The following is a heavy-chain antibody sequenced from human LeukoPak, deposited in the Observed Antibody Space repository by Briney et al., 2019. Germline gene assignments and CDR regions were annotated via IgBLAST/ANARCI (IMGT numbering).Heavy chain of an antibody. J-gene: IGHJ4*02. V-gene: IGHV1-18*01. CDR1: GYTFTSYG. Sequence: ASVKVSCKASGYTFTSYGISWVRQAPGQGLEWMGWISGNNVNTNYAQKFHGRVTVTTDTSTSTSYMELRSLRSDDTALYYCVRDQSPGLFDYWGQGTLITVSS. CDR3: VRDQSPGLFDY. CDR2: ISGNNVNT.